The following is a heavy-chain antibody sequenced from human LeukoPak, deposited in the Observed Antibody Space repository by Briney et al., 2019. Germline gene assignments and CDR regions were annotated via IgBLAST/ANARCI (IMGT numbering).Heavy chain of an antibody. V-gene: IGHV3-43*02. CDR3: AKDKGGYSYGPDYFDY. CDR1: GFTFDDYA. D-gene: IGHD5-18*01. Sequence: GGSLRLSCAASGFTFDDYAMHWVRQAPGKGLEWVSLISGDGGSTYYADSVKGRFTISRDNSKNSLYLQMNSLRTEDTALYHCAKDKGGYSYGPDYFDYWGQGTLVAVSS. CDR2: ISGDGGST. J-gene: IGHJ4*02.